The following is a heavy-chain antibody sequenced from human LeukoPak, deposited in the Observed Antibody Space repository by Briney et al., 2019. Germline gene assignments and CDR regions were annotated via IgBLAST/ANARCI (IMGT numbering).Heavy chain of an antibody. Sequence: ASVKVSCKASGYTFTSYDINWVRQATGQGLEWMGWMNPNSGNTGYAQKFQGRVTITRNTSIGTAYMELSSLRSEDTAVYYCASSVAVAGTGGDAFDIWGQGTMVTVSS. CDR2: MNPNSGNT. CDR3: ASSVAVAGTGGDAFDI. V-gene: IGHV1-8*03. J-gene: IGHJ3*02. CDR1: GYTFTSYD. D-gene: IGHD6-19*01.